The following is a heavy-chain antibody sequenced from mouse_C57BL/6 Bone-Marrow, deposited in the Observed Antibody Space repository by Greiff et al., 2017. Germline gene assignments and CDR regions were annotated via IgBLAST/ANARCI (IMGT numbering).Heavy chain of an antibody. CDR2: ISYSGST. V-gene: IGHV3-8*01. J-gene: IGHJ1*03. CDR3: ARTTVVPYWYFDV. D-gene: IGHD1-1*01. Sequence: EVKVVESGPGLAKPSQTLSLTCSVTGYSITSDYWNWIRKFPGNKLEYMGYISYSGSTYYNPSLKSRISITRDTSKNQYYLQLNSVTTEDTATYYCARTTVVPYWYFDVWGTGTTVTVSS. CDR1: GYSITSDY.